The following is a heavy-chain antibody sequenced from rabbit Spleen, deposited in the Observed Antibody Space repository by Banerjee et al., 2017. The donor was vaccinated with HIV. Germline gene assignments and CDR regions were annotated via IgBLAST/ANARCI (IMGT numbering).Heavy chain of an antibody. D-gene: IGHD1-1*01. CDR1: GVSLNDKDV. CDR3: ARDLVTVIGWNFNL. V-gene: IGHV1S45*01. J-gene: IGHJ4*01. Sequence: EQLEESGGGLVKPEGSLTLTCKASGVSLNDKDVMCWVRQAPGKGLEWIACINIATGKSVYASWAKGRFIMFRTSSTTVTLQMTSLTAADTATYFCARDLVTVIGWNFNLWGPAPGHRL. CDR2: INIATGKS.